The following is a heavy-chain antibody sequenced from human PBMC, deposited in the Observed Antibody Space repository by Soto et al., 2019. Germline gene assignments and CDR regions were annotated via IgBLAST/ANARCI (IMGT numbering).Heavy chain of an antibody. Sequence: GGSLRLSCAASGFTFSSYSMNWVRQAPGKGLEWVSYISSSSSTIYYADSVKGRFTISRDNAKNSLYLQMNSLRDEDTAVYYCARSDYYGSGSYYYGMDVWGQGTTVIV. CDR1: GFTFSSYS. D-gene: IGHD3-10*01. V-gene: IGHV3-48*02. J-gene: IGHJ6*02. CDR3: ARSDYYGSGSYYYGMDV. CDR2: ISSSSSTI.